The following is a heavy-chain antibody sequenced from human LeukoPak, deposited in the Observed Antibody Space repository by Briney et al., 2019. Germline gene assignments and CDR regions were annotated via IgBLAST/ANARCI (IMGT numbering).Heavy chain of an antibody. J-gene: IGHJ3*02. Sequence: GRSLRLSCAASGFTFSSYAMRWVRQAPGKGLEWVSAISGSGGSTYYADSVKGRFTISRDNSKNTLYLQMNSLRAEDTAVYYCAKYAPNYYDSSGYYEGPVGAFDIWGQGTMVTVSS. V-gene: IGHV3-23*01. CDR1: GFTFSSYA. CDR2: ISGSGGST. D-gene: IGHD3-22*01. CDR3: AKYAPNYYDSSGYYEGPVGAFDI.